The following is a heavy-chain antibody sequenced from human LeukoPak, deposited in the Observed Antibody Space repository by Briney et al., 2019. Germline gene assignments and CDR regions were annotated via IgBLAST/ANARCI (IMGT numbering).Heavy chain of an antibody. Sequence: SETLSLTCTVSGDSISSSSYYWGWIRQPPGKGLECIGSIYYSGHTHYNPSLKSRVTISVDTSKNQFSLKLSSVTAADTAVYYCASAIAARPCDAFDIWGQGTMVTVSS. CDR1: GDSISSSSYY. J-gene: IGHJ3*02. CDR3: ASAIAARPCDAFDI. CDR2: IYYSGHT. V-gene: IGHV4-39*01. D-gene: IGHD6-6*01.